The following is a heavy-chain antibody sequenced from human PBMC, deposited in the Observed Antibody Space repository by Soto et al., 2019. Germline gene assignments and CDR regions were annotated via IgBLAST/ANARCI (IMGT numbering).Heavy chain of an antibody. Sequence: DVQLVESGGGLVQPGRSLRLSCAASGFTFDDYAMHWVRQAPGKGLEWVSGISWNSGSIGYADSVKGRFTISRDNAKNSLYLQMNSLRAEDTALYYCAKDFTEPGYSSSWYYFDYWGQGTLVTVSS. V-gene: IGHV3-9*01. CDR1: GFTFDDYA. J-gene: IGHJ4*02. CDR2: ISWNSGSI. CDR3: AKDFTEPGYSSSWYYFDY. D-gene: IGHD6-13*01.